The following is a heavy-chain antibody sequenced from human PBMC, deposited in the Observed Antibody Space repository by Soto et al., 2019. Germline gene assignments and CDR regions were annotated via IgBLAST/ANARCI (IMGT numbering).Heavy chain of an antibody. J-gene: IGHJ5*02. Sequence: SCKASGYTFSSYAMSWVRQAPGKVLECVSTISISGGITHYXXSLKGRFXXSRDNSKNTLXLQMNXLRAEDTAVYYCAKLYGGNSAHTYTIDPXX. CDR2: ISISGGIT. V-gene: IGHV3-23*01. CDR3: AKLYGGNSAHTYTIDP. CDR1: GYTFSSYA. D-gene: IGHD2-21*02.